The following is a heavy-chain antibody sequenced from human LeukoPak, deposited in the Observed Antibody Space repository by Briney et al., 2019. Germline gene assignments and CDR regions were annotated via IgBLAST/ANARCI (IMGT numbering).Heavy chain of an antibody. CDR3: ARDSSDGSGTYYYDSPDY. CDR2: INAYNGNT. Sequence: ASVKVSCKASGYTFSSYDIHWVRQAPGQGLEWMGLINAYNGNTNYRQKLQGRVTMTTDTSTSTAYMDLRSLRSDDPAIYYRARDSSDGSGTYYYDSPDYWGQGTLVTVSS. J-gene: IGHJ4*02. D-gene: IGHD3-10*01. V-gene: IGHV1-18*01. CDR1: GYTFSSYD.